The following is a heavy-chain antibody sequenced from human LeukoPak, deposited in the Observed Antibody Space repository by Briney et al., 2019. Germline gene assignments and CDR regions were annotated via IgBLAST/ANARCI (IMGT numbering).Heavy chain of an antibody. J-gene: IGHJ4*02. CDR2: ISGSDDGT. CDR1: GFTFSTYA. D-gene: IGHD2-15*01. V-gene: IGHV3-23*01. Sequence: GGSLRLSCAASGFTFSTYAMSWVRQIPGKGLEWVSAISGSDDGTYYADSLKGRFTISRDNSRTTLYLQMNPLRAEDTAVYFCAKSPVSSCRGSFCYPFDYWGQGNLVTVSS. CDR3: AKSPVSSCRGSFCYPFDY.